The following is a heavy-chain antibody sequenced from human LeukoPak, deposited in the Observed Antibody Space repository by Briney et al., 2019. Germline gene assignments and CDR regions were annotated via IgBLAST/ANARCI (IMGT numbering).Heavy chain of an antibody. J-gene: IGHJ4*02. Sequence: ASVKDSCKASGYTFTSYAMHWVRQAPGQRLEWMGWINAGNGNTKYSQKFQGRVTITRDTSASTAYMELSSLRSEDTAVYHCARDPPYGSLFDYWGQGTLVTVSS. V-gene: IGHV1-3*01. D-gene: IGHD4-17*01. CDR1: GYTFTSYA. CDR3: ARDPPYGSLFDY. CDR2: INAGNGNT.